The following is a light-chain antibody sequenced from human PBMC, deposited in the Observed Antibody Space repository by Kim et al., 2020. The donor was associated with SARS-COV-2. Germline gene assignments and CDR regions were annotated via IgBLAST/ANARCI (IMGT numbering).Light chain of an antibody. Sequence: AIGLTQSPPSLSASTGDRVTITCRASQDIRDRLVWYQQIPGKAPKLLIYAASTLQSGVPSRFSGSGYGTDFTLTISSLQSEDFATYSCQHCHSYPLTFGGGTKLEI. CDR1: QDIRDR. V-gene: IGKV1-8*01. J-gene: IGKJ4*01. CDR2: AAS. CDR3: QHCHSYPLT.